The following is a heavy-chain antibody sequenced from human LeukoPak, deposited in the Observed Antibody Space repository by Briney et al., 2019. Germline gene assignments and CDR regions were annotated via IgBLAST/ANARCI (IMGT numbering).Heavy chain of an antibody. CDR2: ISYDGSNK. Sequence: PGRSLRLSCAASGFNFSSYAMHWVRQAPGKGLEWVAVISYDGSNKYYADSVKGRFTISRDNSKNTLYLQMNSLRAEDTAVYYCARVFYSSGWYGNFDYWGQGTLVTVSS. CDR1: GFNFSSYA. V-gene: IGHV3-30*04. D-gene: IGHD6-19*01. J-gene: IGHJ4*02. CDR3: ARVFYSSGWYGNFDY.